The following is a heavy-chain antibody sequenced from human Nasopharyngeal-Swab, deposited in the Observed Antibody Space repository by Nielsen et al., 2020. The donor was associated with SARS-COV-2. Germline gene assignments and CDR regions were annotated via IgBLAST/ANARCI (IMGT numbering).Heavy chain of an antibody. V-gene: IGHV3-30*18. CDR2: ISYDGSNK. Sequence: GGSLRLPCAASGFTFSSYGMHWVRQAPGKGLEWVAVISYDGSNKYYADSVKGRFTISRDNSKNTLYLQMNSLRAEDTAVYYCAKEGGNGWFGEFTFWGQGTLVTVSS. CDR1: GFTFSSYG. J-gene: IGHJ4*02. D-gene: IGHD3-10*01. CDR3: AKEGGNGWFGEFTF.